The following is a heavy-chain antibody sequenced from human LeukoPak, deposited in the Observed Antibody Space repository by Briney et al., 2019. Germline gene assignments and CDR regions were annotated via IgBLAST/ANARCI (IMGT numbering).Heavy chain of an antibody. CDR1: GFTFSDYG. Sequence: GGSLRLSFVASGFTFSDYGMSWVRQAPGKGLEWVSAINWNGGGTGYADSVKGRFTISRDNAKNSLYLQMNSLRAEDTAVYYCASNTGSSWHDYYYYGMDVWGQGTTVTVSS. CDR3: ASNTGSSWHDYYYYGMDV. J-gene: IGHJ6*02. V-gene: IGHV3-20*03. D-gene: IGHD6-13*01. CDR2: INWNGGGT.